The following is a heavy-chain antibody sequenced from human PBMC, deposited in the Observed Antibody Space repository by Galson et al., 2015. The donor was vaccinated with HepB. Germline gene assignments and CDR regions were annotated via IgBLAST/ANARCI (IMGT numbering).Heavy chain of an antibody. Sequence: SLRLSCAASGFTFSSSGMHWVRQAPGKGLEWVAVISYDGSNKYYAASVTGRFTISRDNSKNTLYLQMNRLRAEDTALYYCAKDPYLYSALAGTMAGFDYWGQGTLVTVSS. D-gene: IGHD6-19*01. CDR1: GFTFSSSG. CDR3: AKDPYLYSALAGTMAGFDY. V-gene: IGHV3-30*18. J-gene: IGHJ4*02. CDR2: ISYDGSNK.